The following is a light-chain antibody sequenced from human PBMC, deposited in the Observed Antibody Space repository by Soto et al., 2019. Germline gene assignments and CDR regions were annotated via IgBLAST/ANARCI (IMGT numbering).Light chain of an antibody. CDR2: KAS. Sequence: GDRVTITCRASQTVNIWLAWYQQKPGTAPKLLIQKASSLESGVPSRFSGSGSGTDFTLTISSLQPDDFATYYCPQYHDVLTFGGGTRVEIK. CDR1: QTVNIW. J-gene: IGKJ4*01. V-gene: IGKV1-5*03. CDR3: PQYHDVLT.